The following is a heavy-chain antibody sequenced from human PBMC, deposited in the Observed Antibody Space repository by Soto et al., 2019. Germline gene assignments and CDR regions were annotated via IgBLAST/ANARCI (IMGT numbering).Heavy chain of an antibody. Sequence: QVQLVQAGAEVKKPGASVKVSCKAYGNTFTSDGISWVRQAPGQGLEWMGWIRAYNGTTNYAQKLQGRVTMTTDTSTSTAYVELRSLRSDDTAVYYCARDLPTIDVWGQGTTVTVSS. CDR1: GNTFTSDG. CDR3: ARDLPTIDV. J-gene: IGHJ6*02. V-gene: IGHV1-18*01. CDR2: IRAYNGTT.